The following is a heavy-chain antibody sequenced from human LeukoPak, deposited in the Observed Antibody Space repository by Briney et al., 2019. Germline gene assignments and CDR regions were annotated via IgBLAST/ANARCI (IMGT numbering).Heavy chain of an antibody. V-gene: IGHV3-23*01. Sequence: PGGSLRLSCAASGFTFSSYAMSWVRQAPGKGLEWVSAISGSGGSTYYADSVKGRFTISRGNSKNTLYLQMNSLRAEDTAVYYCAKARTYYYDSSGSHWGQGTLVTVSS. CDR1: GFTFSSYA. D-gene: IGHD3-22*01. CDR3: AKARTYYYDSSGSH. CDR2: ISGSGGST. J-gene: IGHJ4*02.